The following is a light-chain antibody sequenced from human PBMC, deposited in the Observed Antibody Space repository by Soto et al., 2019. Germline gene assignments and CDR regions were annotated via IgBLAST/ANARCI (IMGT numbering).Light chain of an antibody. Sequence: DVQMTQSPSSLSASVGDRVTITCRASQSISTYLNWYQQHPGKAPELLIYTASNLESGVPSRFSGSGSRTDFTLTISSLQPEDFATYYCQQSYGIPPVTFGGGTKVEIK. V-gene: IGKV1-39*01. CDR1: QSISTY. CDR2: TAS. CDR3: QQSYGIPPVT. J-gene: IGKJ4*01.